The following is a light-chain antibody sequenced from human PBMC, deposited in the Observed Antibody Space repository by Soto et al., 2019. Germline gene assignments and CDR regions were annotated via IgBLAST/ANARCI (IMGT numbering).Light chain of an antibody. V-gene: IGLV2-8*01. CDR2: EVS. J-gene: IGLJ2*01. Sequence: QSALTQPPSASGSPGQSVTISCTGTSSDVGGYNYVSWYQQHPGKAPKLMIYEVSKRPSGVPDRFSGSKSGNTASLTVSGXXAEDEADYYCSSYAGSNKAVFGGGTKLTVL. CDR3: SSYAGSNKAV. CDR1: SSDVGGYNY.